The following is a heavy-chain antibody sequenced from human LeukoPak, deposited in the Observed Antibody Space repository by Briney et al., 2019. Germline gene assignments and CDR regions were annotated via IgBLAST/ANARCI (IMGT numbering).Heavy chain of an antibody. V-gene: IGHV3-20*04. J-gene: IGHJ4*02. Sequence: GGSLRLSCAASGFTFSAYWMTWVRQAPGKGLEWVSGINWNSGSRGYADSVKGRFTISRDNAKNSLYLRMNSLRAEDTAFYYCARGIDSGYDYFDSWGQGTLVTVSS. CDR3: ARGIDSGYDYFDS. CDR1: GFTFSAYW. D-gene: IGHD5-12*01. CDR2: INWNSGSR.